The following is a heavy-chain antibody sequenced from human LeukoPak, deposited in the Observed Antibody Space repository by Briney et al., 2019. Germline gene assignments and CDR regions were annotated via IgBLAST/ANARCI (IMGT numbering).Heavy chain of an antibody. V-gene: IGHV3-30*04. CDR2: ISYDGSNK. CDR3: ARYSSSWGLFDY. D-gene: IGHD6-13*01. J-gene: IGHJ4*02. Sequence: PGGSLRLSCAASGFTFSSYAMRWVRQAPGKGLEWVAVISYDGSNKYYADSVKGRFTISRDNSKNTLYLQMNSLRAEDTAVYYCARYSSSWGLFDYWGQGTLVTVSS. CDR1: GFTFSSYA.